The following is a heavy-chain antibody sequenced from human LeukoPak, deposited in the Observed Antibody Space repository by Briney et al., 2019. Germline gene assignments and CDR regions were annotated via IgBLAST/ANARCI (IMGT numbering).Heavy chain of an antibody. CDR2: ISYDGSNK. V-gene: IGHV3-30-3*01. CDR3: AREGGYRNGSPFGY. Sequence: GRSLRLSCAASGFTFSSYAMHWVRQAQGKGLEWVAVISYDGSNKYFVDSVKDRFTISRDNSKNTLYLQMNSLRPEDTAVYYCAREGGYRNGSPFGYWGQGTLVTVSS. J-gene: IGHJ4*02. D-gene: IGHD5-12*01. CDR1: GFTFSSYA.